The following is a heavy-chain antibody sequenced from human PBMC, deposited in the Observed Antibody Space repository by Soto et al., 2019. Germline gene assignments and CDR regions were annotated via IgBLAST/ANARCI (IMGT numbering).Heavy chain of an antibody. CDR2: IDPSDSYT. CDR1: GYSFTSYW. D-gene: IGHD5-12*01. V-gene: IGHV5-10-1*01. J-gene: IGHJ5*02. Sequence: GGSLKISCKGSGYSFTSYWISWVRQMPWKGLEWMGRIDPSDSYTNYSPSFQGHVTISADKSISTAYLQWSSLKASDTAMYYCAAVLGIGYGSNWFDPWGQGTLVTVSS. CDR3: AAVLGIGYGSNWFDP.